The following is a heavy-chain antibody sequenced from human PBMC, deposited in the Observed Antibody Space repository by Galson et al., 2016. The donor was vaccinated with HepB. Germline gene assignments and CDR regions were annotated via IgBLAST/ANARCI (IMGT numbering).Heavy chain of an antibody. CDR1: GFTVSNNY. J-gene: IGHJ4*02. CDR2: IYSRGGT. V-gene: IGHV3-53*04. D-gene: IGHD2-2*01. Sequence: SLRLSCAASGFTVSNNYMSWVRLVPGKGLECVSLIYSRGGTLYADSVKGRFTISRHNSENTVFLQMNSLRAEDTAVYCCTSTNPSLPLHDYWGQGTLVTVSS. CDR3: TSTNPSLPLHDY.